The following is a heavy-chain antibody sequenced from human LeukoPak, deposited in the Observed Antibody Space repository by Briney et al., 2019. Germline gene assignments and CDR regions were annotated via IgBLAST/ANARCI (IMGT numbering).Heavy chain of an antibody. CDR3: ASDMVRGVMVHAFDI. CDR1: GGSISSGDYY. D-gene: IGHD3-10*01. J-gene: IGHJ3*02. V-gene: IGHV4-30-4*01. Sequence: SETLSLTCTVSGGSISSGDYYWSWIRQPPGKGLEWIGCIYYSGSTYYNPSLKSRVTISVDTSKNQFSLKLSSVTAADTAVYYCASDMVRGVMVHAFDIWGQGTMVTVSS. CDR2: IYYSGST.